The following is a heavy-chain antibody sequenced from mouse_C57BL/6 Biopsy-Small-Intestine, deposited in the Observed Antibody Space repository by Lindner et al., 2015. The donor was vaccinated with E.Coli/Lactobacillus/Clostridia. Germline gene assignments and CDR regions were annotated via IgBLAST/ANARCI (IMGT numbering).Heavy chain of an antibody. CDR1: GYTFTSYD. CDR3: ARDSSSYFDY. D-gene: IGHD3-2*02. Sequence: VQLQESGPELVKPGASVKLSCKASGYTFTSYDINWVKQRPGKGLERIGWIYPRDGSTKYNEKFKGKATLTVDTSSSTAYMELHSLTSEDSAVYFCARDSSSYFDYWGQGTTLTVSS. J-gene: IGHJ2*01. CDR2: IYPRDGST. V-gene: IGHV1-85*01.